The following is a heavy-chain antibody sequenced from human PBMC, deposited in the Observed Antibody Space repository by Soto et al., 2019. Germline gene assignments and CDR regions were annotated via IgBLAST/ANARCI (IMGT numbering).Heavy chain of an antibody. D-gene: IGHD6-13*01. Sequence: SETLSLTCTVSGGSISSGGYYWSWIRQHPGKGLEWIGYIYYSGSTYYNPSLKSRVTISVDTSKNQFSLKLSSVTAADTAVYYCARGGQQQLAMYYFDYWGQGTLVTVSS. CDR3: ARGGQQQLAMYYFDY. V-gene: IGHV4-31*03. CDR2: IYYSGST. J-gene: IGHJ4*02. CDR1: GGSISSGGYY.